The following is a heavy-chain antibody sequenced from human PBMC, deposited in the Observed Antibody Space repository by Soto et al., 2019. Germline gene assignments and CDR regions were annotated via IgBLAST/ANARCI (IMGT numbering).Heavy chain of an antibody. J-gene: IGHJ4*02. CDR3: ARSDHYYSDSSGYWDY. V-gene: IGHV4-59*01. D-gene: IGHD3-22*01. CDR1: GGSISRYY. Sequence: SETLSLTCTVSGGSISRYYWSWIRQPPGKGLEWIGYMYNTGSTIYNPSLEGRVTISVDTSKNQFSLQPNSLTAADTAVYYCARSDHYYSDSSGYWDYWGQGTLVTVSS. CDR2: MYNTGST.